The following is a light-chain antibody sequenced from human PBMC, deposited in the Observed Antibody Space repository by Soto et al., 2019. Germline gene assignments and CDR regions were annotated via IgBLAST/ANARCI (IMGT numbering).Light chain of an antibody. Sequence: SYELTQPPSVSISPGQTASITCSGDNLGDKYACWYQQKPGQSPVLVIYQDNKRPSGIPERFSGSNSGNTATLTISGTQAMDEADYYCQAWDSSISVVFGGGTKVTVL. J-gene: IGLJ2*01. CDR2: QDN. CDR3: QAWDSSISVV. CDR1: NLGDKY. V-gene: IGLV3-1*01.